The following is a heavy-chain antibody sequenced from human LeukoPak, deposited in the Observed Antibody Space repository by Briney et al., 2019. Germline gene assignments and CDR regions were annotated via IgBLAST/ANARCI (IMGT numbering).Heavy chain of an antibody. CDR1: GYTFTGYY. D-gene: IGHD2-2*01. J-gene: IGHJ4*02. Sequence: ASVRVSCKASGYTFTGYYMHWVRQAPGQGLEWMGWINPNSGGTNYAQKFQGRVTMTRDTSISTAYMELSRLRSDDTAVYYCAREVVPAAPGDYRGQGTLVTVSS. CDR3: AREVVPAAPGDY. V-gene: IGHV1-2*02. CDR2: INPNSGGT.